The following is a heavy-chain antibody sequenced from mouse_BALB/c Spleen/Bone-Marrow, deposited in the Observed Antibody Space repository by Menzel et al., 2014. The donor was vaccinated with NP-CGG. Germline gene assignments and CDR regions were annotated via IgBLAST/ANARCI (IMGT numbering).Heavy chain of an antibody. CDR3: ARDINDGYYWYFDV. J-gene: IGHJ1*01. V-gene: IGHV7-3*02. D-gene: IGHD2-3*01. Sequence: EVMLVESGGGLVQPGGSLRLSCATSGVTFTDYYMSWVRQPPGKALEWLGFIRNKANGHTTEYSASVKGRFTIPRDNSQSILYLQMNTLRAEDSATYYCARDINDGYYWYFDVWGAGTTVTVSS. CDR2: IRNKANGHTT. CDR1: GVTFTDYY.